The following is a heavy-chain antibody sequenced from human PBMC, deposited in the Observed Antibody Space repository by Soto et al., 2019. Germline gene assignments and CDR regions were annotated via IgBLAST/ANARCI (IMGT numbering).Heavy chain of an antibody. Sequence: PSETLSLTGSVSGVCISSYFWSWIRQAPGRGLEWIGYTYHRGSTNYSPSLKSRVAISLDTSENHFSLKVNSVTAADTAVYYCARIGGYHGPLDYWGQGTPVTVSS. V-gene: IGHV4-59*01. J-gene: IGHJ4*02. D-gene: IGHD6-25*01. CDR1: GVCISSYF. CDR2: TYHRGST. CDR3: ARIGGYHGPLDY.